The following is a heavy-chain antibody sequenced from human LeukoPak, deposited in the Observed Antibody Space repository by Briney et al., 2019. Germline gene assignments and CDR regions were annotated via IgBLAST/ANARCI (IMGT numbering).Heavy chain of an antibody. V-gene: IGHV4-61*09. CDR3: ARDYGDSEGLSRYFDY. J-gene: IGHJ4*02. Sequence: PSQTLSLTCTVSGGSISSGSYYWSWIRQPAGKGLEWIGYIYYSGSTNYNPSLKSRVTISVDTSKNQFSLKLSSVTAADTAVYYCARDYGDSEGLSRYFDYWGQGTLVTVSS. D-gene: IGHD4-17*01. CDR2: IYYSGST. CDR1: GGSISSGSYY.